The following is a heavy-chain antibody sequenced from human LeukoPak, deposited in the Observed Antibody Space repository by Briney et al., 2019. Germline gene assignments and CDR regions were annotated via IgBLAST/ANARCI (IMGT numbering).Heavy chain of an antibody. CDR1: GGSISSSSDS. CDR3: ARTFNRNWFDP. CDR2: VSYRGSVSYRGNT. J-gene: IGHJ5*02. Sequence: SETLSLTCAVSGGSISSSSDSWGWIRQPPGKGLEWIGSVSYRGSVSYRGNTNYNPSLESRVTISVDTSKNQFFLNLSSVTAADTAVYYCARTFNRNWFDPWGQGTLVTVSS. D-gene: IGHD1-14*01. V-gene: IGHV4-61*05.